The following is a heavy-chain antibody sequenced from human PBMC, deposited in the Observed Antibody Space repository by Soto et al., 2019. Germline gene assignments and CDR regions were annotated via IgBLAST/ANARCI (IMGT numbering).Heavy chain of an antibody. CDR1: GFTFSSYA. CDR2: ISYDGSNK. V-gene: IGHV3-30-3*01. Sequence: GGSLRLSCAASGFTFSSYAMHWVRQAPGKGLEWVAVISYDGSNKYYADSVKGRFTISRDNSKNTLYLQMNSLRAEDTAVYYCAREGGQTTVTTFDYWGQGTLVTVSS. CDR3: AREGGQTTVTTFDY. J-gene: IGHJ4*02. D-gene: IGHD4-17*01.